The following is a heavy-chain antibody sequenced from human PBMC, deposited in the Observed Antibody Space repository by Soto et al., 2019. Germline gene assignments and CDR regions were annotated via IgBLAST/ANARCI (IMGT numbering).Heavy chain of an antibody. CDR1: GYTFTSYG. CDR3: ARGRIAARDAFDI. V-gene: IGHV1-18*01. J-gene: IGHJ3*02. D-gene: IGHD6-6*01. Sequence: ASVKVSCKASGYTFTSYGISWVRQAPGQGLEWMGWISAYNGNTNYAQKLQGRVTMTTYTSTSTAYMELRSLRSDDADVYYCARGRIAARDAFDIWGQGTMVTVSS. CDR2: ISAYNGNT.